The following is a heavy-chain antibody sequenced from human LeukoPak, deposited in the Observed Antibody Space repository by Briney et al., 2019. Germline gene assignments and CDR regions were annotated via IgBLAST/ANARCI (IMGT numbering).Heavy chain of an antibody. Sequence: GGSLRLSCAASAGFTFSDYWMNWVRQAPGKGLGWVAIIKQDGREKLYVDSAKGRFTISRDNAKSSLYLQMNSLRAEDTAVYYCVSGIGWLPDYWGQGTLVTVSS. CDR1: AGFTFSDYW. CDR2: IKQDGREK. CDR3: VSGIGWLPDY. D-gene: IGHD6-19*01. J-gene: IGHJ4*02. V-gene: IGHV3-7*03.